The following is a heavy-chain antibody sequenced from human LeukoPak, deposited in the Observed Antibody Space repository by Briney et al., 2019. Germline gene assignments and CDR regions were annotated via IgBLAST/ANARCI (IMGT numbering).Heavy chain of an antibody. CDR3: ARDSVAAAYYYYYYMDV. J-gene: IGHJ6*03. CDR1: GFTFSSYS. D-gene: IGHD2-15*01. CDR2: ISSSSSYI. V-gene: IGHV3-21*01. Sequence: GGSLRLSCAASGFTFSSYSMNWVRQAPGKGLEWVSSISSSSSYIYYADSVKGRFTISRDNAKNSLYLQMNSLRAEDTAVYYCARDSVAAAYYYYYYMDVWGKGTTVTVSS.